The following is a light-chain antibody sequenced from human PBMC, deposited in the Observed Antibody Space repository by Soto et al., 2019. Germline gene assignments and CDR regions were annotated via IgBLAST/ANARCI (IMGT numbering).Light chain of an antibody. CDR3: LRFHGSWS. Sequence: DIQMTQSPSTLSASVGDRVTSNCRASQGIGRRLAWYQQKPGQAPKLLIYEASNLHSSVASRFSGSGYGTDFTHTISSLQPDDFATYFCLRFHGSWSFGQGTKV. CDR2: EAS. CDR1: QGIGRR. V-gene: IGKV1-5*03. J-gene: IGKJ1*01.